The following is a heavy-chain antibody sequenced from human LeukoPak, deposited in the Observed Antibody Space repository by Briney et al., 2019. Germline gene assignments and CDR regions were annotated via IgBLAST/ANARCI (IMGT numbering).Heavy chain of an antibody. D-gene: IGHD3-3*01. CDR3: ASGVTYYDFWSGPNWFDP. V-gene: IGHV3-23*01. CDR1: GFTFSSYA. Sequence: PGGSLRLSCAASGFTFSSYAMSWVRQAPGKGLEWVSAISGSGGSTYYADSVKGRFTISRDNSKNTLYLQMNSLRAEDTAVYYCASGVTYYDFWSGPNWFDPWGQGTLVTVSS. CDR2: ISGSGGST. J-gene: IGHJ5*02.